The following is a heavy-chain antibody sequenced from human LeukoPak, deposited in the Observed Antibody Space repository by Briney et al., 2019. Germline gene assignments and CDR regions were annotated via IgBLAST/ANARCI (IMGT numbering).Heavy chain of an antibody. J-gene: IGHJ4*02. Sequence: SETLSLTCTVSGGSISSYYWSWIRQPPGKGLEWIGYIYYSGSTNYNPSLKSRVTISVDTSKNQFSLKLSSVTAADTAVYYCVSGYDDFDYWGQGTLVTVSS. CDR1: GGSISSYY. CDR2: IYYSGST. D-gene: IGHD5-12*01. CDR3: VSGYDDFDY. V-gene: IGHV4-59*01.